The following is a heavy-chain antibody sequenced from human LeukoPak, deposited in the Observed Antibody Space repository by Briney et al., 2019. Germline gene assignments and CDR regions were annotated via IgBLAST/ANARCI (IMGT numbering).Heavy chain of an antibody. D-gene: IGHD4-23*01. V-gene: IGHV3-74*01. CDR2: INSDGSTT. Sequence: GGSLRLSCAASGFTFSSYWMHWVRQAPGKGLVWVSRINSDGSTTSYADSVKGRFTISRDNAKNTLYLQMNSLRAEDTAVYYCARDDYGGRGEFDYWGQGTLVTVSS. CDR1: GFTFSSYW. CDR3: ARDDYGGRGEFDY. J-gene: IGHJ4*02.